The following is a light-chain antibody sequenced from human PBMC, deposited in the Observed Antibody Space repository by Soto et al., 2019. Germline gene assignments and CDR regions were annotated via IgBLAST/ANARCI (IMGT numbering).Light chain of an antibody. CDR3: YQRCTWST. CDR1: QSVSSSY. CDR2: GAS. Sequence: EVVLTQSPGTLYLSPGERATLSCRASQSVSSSYLAWYQQKPGQAPSVLIYGASSRATGIPVRFSGSGSGIDFTLTILSLEHEDFAVYFRYQRCTWSTFGEGTKVDI. J-gene: IGKJ4*01. V-gene: IGKV3D-20*02.